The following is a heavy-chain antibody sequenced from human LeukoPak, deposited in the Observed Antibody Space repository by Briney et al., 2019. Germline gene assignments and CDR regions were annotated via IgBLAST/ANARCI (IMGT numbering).Heavy chain of an antibody. V-gene: IGHV4-59*08. J-gene: IGHJ4*02. CDR2: IYYSGST. Sequence: PSETLSLTCTVSGGSISSYYWSWIRQPPGKGLEWIGYIYYSGSTYYNPSLKSRVTISVGTSKNQFSLKLSSVTAADTAVYYCARVSYYDSSGYSGFDYWGQGTLVTVSS. D-gene: IGHD3-22*01. CDR1: GGSISSYY. CDR3: ARVSYYDSSGYSGFDY.